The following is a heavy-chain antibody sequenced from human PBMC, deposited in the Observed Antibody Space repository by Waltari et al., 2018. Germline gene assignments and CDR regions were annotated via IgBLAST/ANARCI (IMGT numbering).Heavy chain of an antibody. D-gene: IGHD5-18*01. CDR2: IYHSGST. V-gene: IGHV4-4*02. CDR3: ARTRGYSYGIYDYYYYGMDV. Sequence: QVQLQESGPGLVKPSGTLSLTCAVSGGSINSSNRWSWVRQPPGKGLEWIGEIYHSGSTNHNPSLKRRVTISVDKSKNQFSLKMNSVTAADTAVYYCARTRGYSYGIYDYYYYGMDVWGHGTTVTVSS. CDR1: GGSINSSNR. J-gene: IGHJ6*02.